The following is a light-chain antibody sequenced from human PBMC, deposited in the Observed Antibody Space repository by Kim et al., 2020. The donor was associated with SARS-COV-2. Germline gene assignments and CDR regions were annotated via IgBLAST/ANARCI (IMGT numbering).Light chain of an antibody. V-gene: IGLV7-46*01. J-gene: IGLJ3*02. CDR1: SGSVTATNF. Sequence: QAVVTQEPSLTVSPGGTVTLTCGSSSGSVTATNFPLWFQEKPGQAPRTLIFDPVNRDSWTPARFSASLLGDKAALTLSGAQPEDEAIYYCFLSYGGSWAFGGGTQLTVL. CDR3: FLSYGGSWA. CDR2: DPV.